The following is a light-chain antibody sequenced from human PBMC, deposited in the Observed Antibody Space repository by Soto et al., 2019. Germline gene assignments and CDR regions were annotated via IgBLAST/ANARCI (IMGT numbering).Light chain of an antibody. J-gene: IGKJ5*01. Sequence: EIVLTQSPGTLSLSPGERATLSCRASQSVSNNYLAWYQQKPGQAPRLLIYDATTRATGIASRFRGSWSGTEFTLTISSLQSEDFATYYCQHYHKWPPITFGQGTRLEIK. CDR3: QHYHKWPPIT. CDR1: QSVSNN. V-gene: IGKV3-15*01. CDR2: DAT.